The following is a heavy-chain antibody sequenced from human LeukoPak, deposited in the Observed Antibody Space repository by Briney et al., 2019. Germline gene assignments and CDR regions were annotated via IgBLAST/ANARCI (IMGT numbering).Heavy chain of an antibody. CDR1: GFTFSSYW. CDR3: ATFADYGDYVPLPFDY. Sequence: PGGSLRLSCAASGFTFSSYWMSWVRQAPGKGLEWVANIKQDGSEKYYVDSVKGRFTISRDNAKNSLYLQMNSLRAEDTAVYYCATFADYGDYVPLPFDYWGQGTLVTVSS. V-gene: IGHV3-7*01. J-gene: IGHJ4*02. CDR2: IKQDGSEK. D-gene: IGHD4-17*01.